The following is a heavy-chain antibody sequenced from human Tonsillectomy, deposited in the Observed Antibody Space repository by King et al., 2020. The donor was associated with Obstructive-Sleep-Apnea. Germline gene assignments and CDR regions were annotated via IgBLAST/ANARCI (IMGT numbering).Heavy chain of an antibody. CDR2: IWYDGSNK. Sequence: VQLVESGGGVVQIGGSLRLSCSVSGIALRSYGMYWFRQAPGKGLEWVAIIWYDGSNKYYEESVRGRFAVSKDNSKNLLYLDMNSLIGEDTAVYYCVTVGSQWEGSHWGQGTLVTVSS. V-gene: IGHV3-33*03. D-gene: IGHD1-26*01. CDR1: GIALRSYG. J-gene: IGHJ4*02. CDR3: VTVGSQWEGSH.